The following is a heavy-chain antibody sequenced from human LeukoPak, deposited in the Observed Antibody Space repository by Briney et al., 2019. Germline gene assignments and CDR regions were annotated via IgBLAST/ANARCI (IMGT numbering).Heavy chain of an antibody. CDR2: INPNSGDT. V-gene: IGHV1-2*02. J-gene: IGHJ4*02. CDR3: ARGDYSNGYPYRLDS. D-gene: IGHD3-3*01. CDR1: GYTFSDYH. Sequence: ASVKVSCKASGYTFSDYHINWVRQASGQGLEWMGWINPNSGDTKYAQAIQGRVTMTRDTSNSTAYMELNRLRSDDTAMYYCARGDYSNGYPYRLDSWGQGTLVTVSS.